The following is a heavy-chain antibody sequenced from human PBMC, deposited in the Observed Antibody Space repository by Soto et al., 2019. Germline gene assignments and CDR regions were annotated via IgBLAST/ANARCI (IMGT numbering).Heavy chain of an antibody. CDR3: ATHRGPYSSSPVWFDP. J-gene: IGHJ5*02. D-gene: IGHD6-6*01. CDR1: GYTFTSYG. Sequence: ASVKVSCKASGYTFTSYGISWVRQAPGQGLEWMGWISAYNGNTNYAQKLQGRVTMTTDTSTSTAYMELGSLRPDDTAVYYCATHRGPYSSSPVWFDPWGQGTLVTVSS. CDR2: ISAYNGNT. V-gene: IGHV1-18*01.